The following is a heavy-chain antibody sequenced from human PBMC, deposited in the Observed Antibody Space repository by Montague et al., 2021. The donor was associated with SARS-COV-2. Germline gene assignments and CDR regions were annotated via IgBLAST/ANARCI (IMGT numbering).Heavy chain of an antibody. J-gene: IGHJ4*02. Sequence: SETLSLTCNVSGGSISSGSYWGWIRQPPGKGLEWIGTSDHSGITYYSPSLQSRVTISLDTSKNQFSLNLDSVTAADTAMYYCARGISAVAGANFYFDYWGQGTLVTVSS. D-gene: IGHD4/OR15-4a*01. CDR1: GGSISSGSY. V-gene: IGHV4-38-2*02. CDR3: ARGISAVAGANFYFDY. CDR2: SDHSGIT.